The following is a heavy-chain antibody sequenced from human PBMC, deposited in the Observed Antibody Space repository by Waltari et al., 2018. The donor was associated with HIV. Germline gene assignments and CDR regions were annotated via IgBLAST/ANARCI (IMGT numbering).Heavy chain of an antibody. J-gene: IGHJ5*02. D-gene: IGHD6-19*01. Sequence: QMIQSEGGRVRLGGSFRVSCFASGVAFNDHWVNWIRQPPGEGLEWVASISSDGRETHYVDSVKGRFYIFRDNASNSVHLDMNNLRGADTGLYFCARESEWLYSAFFDLWGRGTLITVSS. CDR2: ISSDGRET. CDR3: ARESEWLYSAFFDL. V-gene: IGHV3-7*01. CDR1: GVAFNDHW.